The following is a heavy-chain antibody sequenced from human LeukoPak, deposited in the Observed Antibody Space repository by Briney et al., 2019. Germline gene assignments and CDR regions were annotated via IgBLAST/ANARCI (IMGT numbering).Heavy chain of an antibody. J-gene: IGHJ6*02. D-gene: IGHD3-9*01. CDR1: GFTFDDYA. CDR3: AKENYDILTGYKGYGIDV. CDR2: ISWNSGSI. Sequence: GGSLRLSCAASGFTFDDYAMHWVRQAPGKGLEWVSGISWNSGSIGYADSVKGRFTISRDNAKNSLYLQMNSLRAEDTALYYCAKENYDILTGYKGYGIDVWGQGTTVTVSS. V-gene: IGHV3-9*01.